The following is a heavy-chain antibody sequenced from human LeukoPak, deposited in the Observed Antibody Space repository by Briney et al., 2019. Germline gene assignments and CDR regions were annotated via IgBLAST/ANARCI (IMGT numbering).Heavy chain of an antibody. Sequence: SETLSLTCTVSGGSISSSSYYWGWIRQPPGKGLEWIGSIYYSGSTYYSPSLKSRVTISVDTSKNQFSLKLNSVTAADTAVYYCARQVTIEAYFDYWGQGTLVTVSS. CDR1: GGSISSSSYY. D-gene: IGHD3-10*01. CDR2: IYYSGST. CDR3: ARQVTIEAYFDY. J-gene: IGHJ4*02. V-gene: IGHV4-39*01.